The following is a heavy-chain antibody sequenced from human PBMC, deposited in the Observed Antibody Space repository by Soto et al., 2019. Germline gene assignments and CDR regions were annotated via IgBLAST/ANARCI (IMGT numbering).Heavy chain of an antibody. CDR1: GDSISNLDYF. D-gene: IGHD7-27*01. Sequence: PSETLSLTCSVPGDSISNLDYFWAWIRQPPGQALEYIGYIYKSATTHYNPSFESRVAISVDTSKSQFSLNVTSVTAADTAVYFCARGRYCLTGRCFPNWFDSWGQGALVTVSS. J-gene: IGHJ5*01. CDR2: IYKSATT. CDR3: ARGRYCLTGRCFPNWFDS. V-gene: IGHV4-30-4*01.